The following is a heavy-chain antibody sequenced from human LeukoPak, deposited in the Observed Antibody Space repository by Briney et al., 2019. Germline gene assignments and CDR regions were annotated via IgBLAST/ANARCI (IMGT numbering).Heavy chain of an antibody. V-gene: IGHV3-23*01. CDR2: ISGSGGST. Sequence: GGSLRLSCAASGFTFSSYGMSWVRQAPGKGLEWVSAISGSGGSTYYADSVKGRFTISRDNSKNTLYLQMNSLRAEDTALYYCAKDRSGWLYYFDYWGQGTLVTVSS. J-gene: IGHJ4*02. CDR1: GFTFSSYG. CDR3: AKDRSGWLYYFDY. D-gene: IGHD6-19*01.